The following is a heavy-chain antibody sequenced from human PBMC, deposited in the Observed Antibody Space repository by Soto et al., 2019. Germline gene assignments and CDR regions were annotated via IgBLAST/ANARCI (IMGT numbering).Heavy chain of an antibody. CDR3: ARVTDCSSTSCYTYYGMDV. V-gene: IGHV1-3*01. D-gene: IGHD2-2*02. Sequence: GASVKVSCKASGYTFTSYAMHWVRQAPGQRLEWMGWINAGNGNTKYSQKFQGRVTITRDTSASTAYMELSSLRSEVTAVYYCARVTDCSSTSCYTYYGMDVWGQGTTVTVSS. J-gene: IGHJ6*02. CDR1: GYTFTSYA. CDR2: INAGNGNT.